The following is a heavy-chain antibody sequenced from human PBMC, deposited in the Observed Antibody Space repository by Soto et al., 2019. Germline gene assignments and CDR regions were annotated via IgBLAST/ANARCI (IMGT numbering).Heavy chain of an antibody. CDR3: ARSEYYYDSSGYYPGDYYGMDV. CDR2: INAGNGNT. Sequence: ASVKVSCKASGYTFTSYAMHWVRQAPGQRLEWMGWINAGNGNTKYSQKFQGRVTITRDTSASTAYMELSSLRSEDTAVYYCARSEYYYDSSGYYPGDYYGMDVWGQGTTVTVS. J-gene: IGHJ6*02. CDR1: GYTFTSYA. D-gene: IGHD3-22*01. V-gene: IGHV1-3*01.